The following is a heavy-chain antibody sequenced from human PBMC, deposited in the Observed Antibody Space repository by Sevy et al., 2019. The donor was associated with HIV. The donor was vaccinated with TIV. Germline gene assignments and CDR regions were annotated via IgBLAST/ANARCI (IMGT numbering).Heavy chain of an antibody. CDR1: GGSISSYY. CDR3: ARGLYSSSLSYYYYYYMDV. D-gene: IGHD6-6*01. CDR2: IYYSGST. J-gene: IGHJ6*03. V-gene: IGHV4-59*01. Sequence: SETLSLTCTVSGGSISSYYWSWIRQPPGKGLEWIGYIYYSGSTNYNPSLKSRVTISVDTSKNQFSLKLSSVIAADTAVYYCARGLYSSSLSYYYYYYMDVWGKGTTVTVSS.